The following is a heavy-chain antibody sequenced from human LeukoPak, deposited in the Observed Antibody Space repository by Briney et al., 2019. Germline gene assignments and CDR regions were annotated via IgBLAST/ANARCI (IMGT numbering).Heavy chain of an antibody. D-gene: IGHD3-3*01. CDR1: GFTFSSYW. CDR2: IKQDRSEK. Sequence: PGGSLRLSCAASGFTFSSYWMSWVRQAPGKGLGWVANIKQDRSEKYYVDSVKGRFTISRDNAKNSLYLQMNSLRAEDTAVYYCASGFWSGYYLGHDAFDIWGQGTMVTVSS. J-gene: IGHJ3*02. CDR3: ASGFWSGYYLGHDAFDI. V-gene: IGHV3-7*01.